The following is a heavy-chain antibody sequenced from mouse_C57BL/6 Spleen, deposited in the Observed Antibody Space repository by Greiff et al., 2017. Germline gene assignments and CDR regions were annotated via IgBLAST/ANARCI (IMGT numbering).Heavy chain of an antibody. J-gene: IGHJ1*03. V-gene: IGHV1-82*01. CDR1: GYAFSSSW. D-gene: IGHD1-1*01. CDR2: IYPGDGDT. Sequence: VKLMESGPELVKPGASVKISCKASGYAFSSSWMNWVKQRPGKGLEWIGRIYPGDGDTNYNGKFKGKATLTADKSSSTAYMQRSSLPSEDSAVYFCARATVVAGGYFDVWGTGTTVTVSS. CDR3: ARATVVAGGYFDV.